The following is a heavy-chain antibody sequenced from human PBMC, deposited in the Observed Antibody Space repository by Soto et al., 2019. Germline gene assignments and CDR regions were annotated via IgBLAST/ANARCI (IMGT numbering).Heavy chain of an antibody. CDR1: GDSISSGGYY. CDR3: ARVLDGYYFDY. J-gene: IGHJ4*02. Sequence: SETLSLTCTVSGDSISSGGYYWSWIRQHPGKGLEWIGYIYYSGSTYYKPSLKSRVTISVDTSNNQFSLKLSSVTAADTAVYYCARVLDGYYFDYWGQGTLVTVSS. CDR2: IYYSGST. V-gene: IGHV4-31*03. D-gene: IGHD3-9*01.